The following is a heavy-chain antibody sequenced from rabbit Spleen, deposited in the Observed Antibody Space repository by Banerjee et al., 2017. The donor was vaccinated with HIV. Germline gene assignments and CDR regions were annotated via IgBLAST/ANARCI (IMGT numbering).Heavy chain of an antibody. J-gene: IGHJ6*01. CDR3: ARDSGTSFSSYGMDL. V-gene: IGHV1S40*01. D-gene: IGHD8-1*01. CDR1: GFSFSSNYY. CDR2: IYVGSSSST. Sequence: QSLEESGGDLVKPGASLTLTCTASGFSFSSNYYMCWVRQAPGKGLECIACIYVGSSSSTYYASWARGRFTISKTSSTTVTLQMTSLTAADTATYFCARDSGTSFSSYGMDLWGPGTLSPS.